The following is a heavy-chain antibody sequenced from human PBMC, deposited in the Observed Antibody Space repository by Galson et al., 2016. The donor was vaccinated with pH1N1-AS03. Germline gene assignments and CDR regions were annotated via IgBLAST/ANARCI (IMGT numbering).Heavy chain of an antibody. CDR3: VADFDY. V-gene: IGHV3-30*01. CDR1: GFTFSSYA. CDR2: ISYDGNNK. Sequence: SLRPSCAASGFTFSSYAMHWVRQAPGKGLEWVAVISYDGNNKYYADSVKVRLTISRDNSNNTLYLQMNSLTVEYTAVYYFVADFDYWGQGTLVTVSS. J-gene: IGHJ4*02. D-gene: IGHD6-13*01.